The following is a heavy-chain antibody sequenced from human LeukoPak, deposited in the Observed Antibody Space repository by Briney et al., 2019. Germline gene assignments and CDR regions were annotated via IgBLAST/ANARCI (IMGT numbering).Heavy chain of an antibody. J-gene: IGHJ4*02. V-gene: IGHV3-74*01. CDR3: VKGVTLIQLGLHYFDY. CDR1: GFTFSNYW. Sequence: EGSLRLSCAASGFTFSNYWMYWVRQAPGKGLVWVSRIDEGGSRTIYADSVKGRLTISRDNTKNTLYLQMNGLRAEDTAVYYCVKGVTLIQLGLHYFDYWGQGSLVTVSS. CDR2: IDEGGSRT. D-gene: IGHD5-18*01.